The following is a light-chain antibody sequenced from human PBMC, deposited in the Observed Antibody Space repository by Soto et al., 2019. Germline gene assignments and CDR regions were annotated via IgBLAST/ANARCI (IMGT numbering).Light chain of an antibody. V-gene: IGLV1-47*01. Sequence: QSVLTQPPSASGTPGQRVTISCSGRSSNIGSNYVYWYQQLPGTAHKLLIYRNNQRPSGVPDRFSGSKSVTSASLAISGLRSEDEADYYCEAWDDSLSGVIFGGGTKVTVL. CDR1: SSNIGSNY. CDR3: EAWDDSLSGVI. CDR2: RNN. J-gene: IGLJ2*01.